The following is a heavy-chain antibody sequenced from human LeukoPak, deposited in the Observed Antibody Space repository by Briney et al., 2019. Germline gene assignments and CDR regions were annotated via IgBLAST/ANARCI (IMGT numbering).Heavy chain of an antibody. J-gene: IGHJ3*01. Sequence: SETLSLTCTVSGASVSSSYWSWIRQPPGKGLGWIGYIHYSGSTDYSPSLKSRVTISVDTSKNQFSLKMNSVTAADTAMYYCARVQWLPLDVFNFWGQGTMVTVSS. D-gene: IGHD6-19*01. CDR1: GASVSSSY. CDR2: IHYSGST. CDR3: ARVQWLPLDVFNF. V-gene: IGHV4-59*02.